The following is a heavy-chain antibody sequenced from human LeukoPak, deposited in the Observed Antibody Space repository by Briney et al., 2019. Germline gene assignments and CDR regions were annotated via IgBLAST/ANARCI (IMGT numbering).Heavy chain of an antibody. CDR3: ARENSGSYREFDY. J-gene: IGHJ4*02. Sequence: PSETLSLTCTVSGGSISSHYWSWIRPPAGKGLEWIGRIYTSGSTNYNASLKSRVSMSVDTSKNQFSLKLSSVTAADTAVFYCARENSGSYREFDYWGQGILVTVSS. V-gene: IGHV4-4*07. CDR2: IYTSGST. CDR1: GGSISSHY. D-gene: IGHD1-26*01.